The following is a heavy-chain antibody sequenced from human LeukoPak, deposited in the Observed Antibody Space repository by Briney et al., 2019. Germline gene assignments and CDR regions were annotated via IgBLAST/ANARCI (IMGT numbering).Heavy chain of an antibody. V-gene: IGHV3-21*06. CDR2: ISESGAHT. D-gene: IGHD4-23*01. Sequence: GGSLRLSCAASGFTFSYYSMNWVRQAPGKGLEWVSSISESGAHTFYADSVKGRFIVSRDNAQNSLYLEMNSLRLEDTAVYYCAKDMTTVVTPYYYYYVDVWGKGTPVTVSS. CDR3: AKDMTTVVTPYYYYYVDV. J-gene: IGHJ6*03. CDR1: GFTFSYYS.